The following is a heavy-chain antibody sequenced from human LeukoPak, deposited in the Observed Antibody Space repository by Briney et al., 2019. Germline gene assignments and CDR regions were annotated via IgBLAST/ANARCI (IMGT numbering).Heavy chain of an antibody. CDR3: AKDLIAAAAIDY. V-gene: IGHV3-30*02. Sequence: PGGSLRLSCAASGFTFSSYGMHWVRQAPGKGLEWVAFIRYDGSNKYYADSVKGRFTISRDNSKNTLYLQMNSLRAEDTAVYYCAKDLIAAAAIDYWGQGTLVTVSS. CDR1: GFTFSSYG. D-gene: IGHD6-13*01. CDR2: IRYDGSNK. J-gene: IGHJ4*02.